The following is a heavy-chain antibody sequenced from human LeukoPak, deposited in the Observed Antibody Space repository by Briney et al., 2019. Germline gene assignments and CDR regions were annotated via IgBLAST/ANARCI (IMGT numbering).Heavy chain of an antibody. CDR1: GGSISSYY. CDR2: IYTSGST. D-gene: IGHD6-19*01. CDR3: AREYTDTGPPGYSSGWCYFDY. J-gene: IGHJ4*02. V-gene: IGHV4-4*07. Sequence: PSETLSLTCTVSGGSISSYYWSWIRQPAGKGLEWIGRIYTSGSTNYNPSLKSRVTMSVDTSKNQFSLKLSSVTAADTAVYYCAREYTDTGPPGYSSGWCYFDYWGQGTLVTVSS.